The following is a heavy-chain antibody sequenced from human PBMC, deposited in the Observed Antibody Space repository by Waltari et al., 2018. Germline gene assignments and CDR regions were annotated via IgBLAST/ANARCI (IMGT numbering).Heavy chain of an antibody. CDR3: ARLGDYGDYSYYFDY. V-gene: IGHV4-59*08. D-gene: IGHD4-17*01. CDR1: GGSISSYY. CDR2: IYYSGST. J-gene: IGHJ4*02. Sequence: QVQLQESGPGLVKPSETLSLTCTVSGGSISSYYWSWIRQPPGKGLEWIGYIYYSGSTNYNPPLKSRVTISVDTSKNQFSLKLSSVTASDTAVYYCARLGDYGDYSYYFDYWGQGTLVTVSS.